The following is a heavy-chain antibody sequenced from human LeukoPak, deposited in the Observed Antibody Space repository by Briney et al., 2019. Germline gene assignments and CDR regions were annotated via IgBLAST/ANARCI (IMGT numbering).Heavy chain of an antibody. CDR1: GFTFSSYA. Sequence: GGSLRLSCAASGFTFSSYAMSWVRQAPGKGLEWVSAISGSGGSTYYADSVKGRFTISRDNSKNTLYLQMNSLRAEDTAVYYCAKHRGPMVNLDLDYRGQGTLVTVSS. CDR2: ISGSGGST. CDR3: AKHRGPMVNLDLDY. D-gene: IGHD3-10*01. V-gene: IGHV3-23*01. J-gene: IGHJ4*02.